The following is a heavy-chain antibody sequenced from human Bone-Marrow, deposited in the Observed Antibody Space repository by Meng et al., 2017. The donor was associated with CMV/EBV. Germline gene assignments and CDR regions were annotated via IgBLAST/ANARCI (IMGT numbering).Heavy chain of an antibody. J-gene: IGHJ3*02. V-gene: IGHV3-9*01. Sequence: SLKISCAASGFTFDDYAMHWVRQAPGKGLEWVSGISWNSGSIGYADSVKGRFTTSRDNAKNSLYLQMNSLRAEDTAWYYGAKDTTARAYGSFDIWGQGTMVTVSS. CDR1: GFTFDDYA. D-gene: IGHD1-1*01. CDR2: ISWNSGSI. CDR3: AKDTTARAYGSFDI.